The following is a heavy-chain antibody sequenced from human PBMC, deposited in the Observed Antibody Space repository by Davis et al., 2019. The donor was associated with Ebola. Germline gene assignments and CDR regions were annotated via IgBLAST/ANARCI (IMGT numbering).Heavy chain of an antibody. D-gene: IGHD6-19*01. CDR2: ISYDGSNK. CDR3: AKGGRALQWLVPIDS. J-gene: IGHJ4*02. V-gene: IGHV3-30*18. CDR1: GFTFSSYG. Sequence: GESLKISCAASGFTFSSYGMHWVRQAPGKGLEWVAVISYDGSNKYYADSVKGRFTISRDNSKNTLYLQMNSLRAEDTAVYYCAKGGRALQWLVPIDSWGQGTLVTVSS.